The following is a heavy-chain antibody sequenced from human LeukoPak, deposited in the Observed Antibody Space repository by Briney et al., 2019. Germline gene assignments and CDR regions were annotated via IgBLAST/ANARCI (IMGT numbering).Heavy chain of an antibody. Sequence: GGSLRLSCAASGFTFISYWMHWVRQAPGKGLVWASRINGYGSSTDFADSVKGRFTISRDNAKNTLYLQMNSLRAEDTAVYYCARDAPGNTALDYWGQGTLVTVSS. CDR1: GFTFISYW. J-gene: IGHJ4*02. CDR3: ARDAPGNTALDY. D-gene: IGHD5-18*01. CDR2: INGYGSST. V-gene: IGHV3-74*01.